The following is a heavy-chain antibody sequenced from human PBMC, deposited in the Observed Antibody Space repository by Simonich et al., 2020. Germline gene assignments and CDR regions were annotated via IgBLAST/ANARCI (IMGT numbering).Heavy chain of an antibody. CDR2: NNPNRWGK. CDR3: ARDSLSIAARPKNYMDV. D-gene: IGHD6-6*01. J-gene: IGHJ6*03. V-gene: IGHV1-2*07. CDR1: GYTFTGYS. Sequence: QVQLVKSGAEVKKPGASVKVSCKASGYTFTGYSMHWVRQAPGQGVEGRGWNNPNRWGKNDAHKCQGRCTKTRDTSISTAYMELSRLRSDDTAVYYCARDSLSIAARPKNYMDVWGKGTTVTVSS.